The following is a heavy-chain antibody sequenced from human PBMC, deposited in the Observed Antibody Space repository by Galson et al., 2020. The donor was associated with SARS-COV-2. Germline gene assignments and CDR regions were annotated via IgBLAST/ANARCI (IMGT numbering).Heavy chain of an antibody. CDR3: ARSLSYGCNFAY. D-gene: IGHD4-17*01. CDR1: DGSFTGSY. V-gene: IGHV4-34*01. J-gene: IGHJ4*02. Sequence: ASEILSLTCGVNDGSFTGSYWTCVRPPPGQGLPSIGALTICSTPAYTKSNPSLRSPVTISVATSTNHFSLNLGSVAAADTAVYYCARSLSYGCNFAYWGQGALVAVS. CDR2: LTICSTPAYT.